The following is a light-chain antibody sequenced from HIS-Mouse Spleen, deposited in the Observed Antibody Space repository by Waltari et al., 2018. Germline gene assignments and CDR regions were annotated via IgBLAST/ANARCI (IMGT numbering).Light chain of an antibody. CDR2: EDS. V-gene: IGLV3-10*01. CDR1: ALPKKY. J-gene: IGLJ2*01. Sequence: SYVLTQPPSVSVSPGQTARITCSGDALPKKYAYWYQQKPGQAPVLVIYEDSKRPSGIPERFSGSSSGTMATLTISGAQVEDEADYYCYSTDSSGNHRVFGGGTKLTVL. CDR3: YSTDSSGNHRV.